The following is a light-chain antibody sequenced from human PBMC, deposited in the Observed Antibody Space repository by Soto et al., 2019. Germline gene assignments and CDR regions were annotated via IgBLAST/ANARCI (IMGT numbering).Light chain of an antibody. CDR2: SAS. CDR1: QSIRSY. Sequence: IQMTQSPSTLSASVGDRVTITCRASQSIRSYLNWYQQKPGKAPKLLIHSASALPSGVPSRFSGSGSGTEFTLTMSGLQPEDFASYYCQQGHSTPYTFGQGTKVDIK. V-gene: IGKV1-39*01. CDR3: QQGHSTPYT. J-gene: IGKJ2*01.